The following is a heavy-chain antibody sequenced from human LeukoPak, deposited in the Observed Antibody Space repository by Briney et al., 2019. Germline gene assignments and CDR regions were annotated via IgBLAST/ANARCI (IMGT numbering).Heavy chain of an antibody. J-gene: IGHJ2*01. CDR3: AKDPRGSARWWGGWYFDL. CDR2: IRYDGNEK. Sequence: PGRSLRLYCAASGFTFGSYGMHWVRQAPGRGLEWMTFIRYDGNEKFYSDSVKGRITVSRDNSTNTLYLQMSSLRPEDTAIYYWAKDPRGSARWWGGWYFDLWGRGALVTVSS. D-gene: IGHD2-15*01. CDR1: GFTFGSYG. V-gene: IGHV3-30*02.